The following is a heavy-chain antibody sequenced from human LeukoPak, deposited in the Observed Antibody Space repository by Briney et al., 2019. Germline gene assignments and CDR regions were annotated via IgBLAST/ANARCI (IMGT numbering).Heavy chain of an antibody. J-gene: IGHJ3*02. V-gene: IGHV1-46*01. D-gene: IGHD3-22*01. Sequence: ASVKVSCKASGYTFTGYYMHWVRQAPGQGLEWMGIINPSGGSTGYAQKFQGRVTMTRDMSTSTVYMELSSLRSEDTAVYYCARPYYYDSSGYYAFDIWGQGTMVTVSS. CDR2: INPSGGST. CDR3: ARPYYYDSSGYYAFDI. CDR1: GYTFTGYY.